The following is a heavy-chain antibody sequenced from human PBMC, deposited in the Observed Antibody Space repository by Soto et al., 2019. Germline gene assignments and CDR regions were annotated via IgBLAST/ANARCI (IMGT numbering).Heavy chain of an antibody. CDR1: GGSISSYY. Sequence: VQLQESGPGLVKPSETLSLTCTVSGGSISSYYWSWIRQPPGKGLEWIGYIYYSGSTNYNPSRKSRVTISVDTSKNQFSLKLSSVTAADTAVYYCARETTHYYYYYMDVWGKGTTVTVSS. J-gene: IGHJ6*03. D-gene: IGHD1-7*01. CDR3: ARETTHYYYYYMDV. CDR2: IYYSGST. V-gene: IGHV4-59*01.